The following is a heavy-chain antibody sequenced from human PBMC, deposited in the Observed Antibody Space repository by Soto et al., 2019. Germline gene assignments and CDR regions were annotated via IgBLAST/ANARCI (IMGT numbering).Heavy chain of an antibody. CDR3: ARQVFYPNLGELSH. CDR2: IYYSGST. D-gene: IGHD3-16*02. CDR1: GGSIRSSSYY. V-gene: IGHV4-39*01. J-gene: IGHJ4*02. Sequence: PSETLSLTCSVSGGSIRSSSYYLGWIRQPPGKGLEWIGSIYYSGSTYYNPSLKSRVTISVDTSKNQFSLKLSSVTAADTAVYYCARQVFYPNLGELSHWGQGTLVTVSS.